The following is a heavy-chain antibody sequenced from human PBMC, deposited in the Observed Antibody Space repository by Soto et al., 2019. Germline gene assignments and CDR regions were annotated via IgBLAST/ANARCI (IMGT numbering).Heavy chain of an antibody. V-gene: IGHV2-5*02. J-gene: IGHJ3*02. CDR2: IYWDDDK. CDR1: GFSLSTSGVG. Sequence: QITLKESGPTLVKPTQTLTLTCTFSGFSLSTSGVGVGWIRQPPGKALEWLALIYWDDDKRYSPSLKSRLTITKDPSKNQVVLTMTNMDPVDTATYYCAHSLVATIDDAFDIWGQGTMVTVSS. CDR3: AHSLVATIDDAFDI. D-gene: IGHD5-12*01.